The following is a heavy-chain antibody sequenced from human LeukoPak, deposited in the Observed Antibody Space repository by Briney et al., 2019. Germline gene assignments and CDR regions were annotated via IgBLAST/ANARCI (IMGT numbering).Heavy chain of an antibody. CDR1: GYSFTTYW. CDR2: IYPADSTA. V-gene: IGHV5-51*01. D-gene: IGHD6-13*01. J-gene: IGHJ4*02. Sequence: GESLKISCKASGYSFTTYWIGWVRQMPGKGLEWMGIIYPADSTAHYSPSFQGQVTISVDKSINTAYLQWSRLKAPDTAMYYCARRADSSSWSISYWGQGTLVTVSS. CDR3: ARRADSSSWSISY.